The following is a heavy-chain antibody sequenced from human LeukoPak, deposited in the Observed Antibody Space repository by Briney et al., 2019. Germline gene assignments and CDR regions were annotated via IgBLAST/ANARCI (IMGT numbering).Heavy chain of an antibody. J-gene: IGHJ4*02. CDR1: GLTFSTSG. CDR2: IGPTGSDR. D-gene: IGHD3-22*01. CDR3: ARRDYSDSTDYFPLFDN. V-gene: IGHV3-21*04. Sequence: PGGSLRLSCTASGLTFSTSGFNWVRQAPGKGLEWVASIGPTGSDRYHADSIKGRFTISRDNSKNTLYLQMNSLRVEDTAVYYCARRDYSDSTDYFPLFDNWGQGTLVTVSS.